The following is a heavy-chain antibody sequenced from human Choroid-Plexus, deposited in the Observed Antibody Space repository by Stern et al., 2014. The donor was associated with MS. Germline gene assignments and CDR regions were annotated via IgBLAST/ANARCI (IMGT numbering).Heavy chain of an antibody. J-gene: IGHJ5*02. Sequence: VQLVESGGGVVQPGRPLRLSCVASGFTFGSCAMRWVRQAPGKGLEWVGGVSHDGSYKYYADSVKGRFTISRDNSQNTLYMQMSSLRPEDTAVYYCAKDRQYLTYFFDHWGQGSLVTVSS. D-gene: IGHD2/OR15-2a*01. CDR1: GFTFGSCA. V-gene: IGHV3-30*18. CDR2: VSHDGSYK. CDR3: AKDRQYLTYFFDH.